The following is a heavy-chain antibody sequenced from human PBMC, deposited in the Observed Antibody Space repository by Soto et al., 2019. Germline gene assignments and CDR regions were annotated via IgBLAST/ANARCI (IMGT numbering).Heavy chain of an antibody. CDR1: GGSISSGDYY. Sequence: KPSETLSLTCTVSGGSISSGDYYWSWIRQPPGRGLEWIGYIYYSGSTYYNPSLKSRVTISVDTSKNQFSLKLSSVTAADTAVYYCASEPYYDSSLDYWGQGTLVTVSS. D-gene: IGHD3-22*01. CDR2: IYYSGST. CDR3: ASEPYYDSSLDY. V-gene: IGHV4-30-4*01. J-gene: IGHJ4*02.